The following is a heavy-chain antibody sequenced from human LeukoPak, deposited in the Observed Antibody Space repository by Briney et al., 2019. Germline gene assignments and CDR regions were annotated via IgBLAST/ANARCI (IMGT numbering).Heavy chain of an antibody. V-gene: IGHV3-30*03. CDR1: GFTFSSYG. Sequence: QPGRSLRLSCAASGFTFSSYGMHWVRQAPGKGLEWVAHTSNDGSNTYYGDSVKGRFTISRDNSKNTLYLQMNSLRAEDTAVYYCAREASIILVGTYKVIDYWGQGTLVTVSS. J-gene: IGHJ4*02. CDR2: TSNDGSNT. CDR3: AREASIILVGTYKVIDY. D-gene: IGHD3-9*01.